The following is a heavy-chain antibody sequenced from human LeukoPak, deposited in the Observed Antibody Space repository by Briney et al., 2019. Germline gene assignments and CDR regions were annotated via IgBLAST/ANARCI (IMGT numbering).Heavy chain of an antibody. V-gene: IGHV1-69*04. CDR2: LIPILGIA. Sequence: SVKFSFKASGYTFTSYGISWVRQAPGQGLGWMGRLIPILGIANYAQKFQGRVTITADKSTSTAYMELSSLRSEDTAVYYCARSAVLRFLEWLSDAFDIWGQGTMVTISS. CDR1: GYTFTSYG. J-gene: IGHJ3*02. D-gene: IGHD3-3*01. CDR3: ARSAVLRFLEWLSDAFDI.